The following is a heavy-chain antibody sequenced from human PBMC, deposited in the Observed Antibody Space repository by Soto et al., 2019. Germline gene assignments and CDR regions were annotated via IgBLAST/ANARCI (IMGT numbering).Heavy chain of an antibody. D-gene: IGHD6-13*01. Sequence: QVQLQESGPGLVKPSETLSLTCTVSGGSISSYYWSWIRQPPGKGLEWIGYIYYSGSTNYNPSLKRRVTISVDTSKNQFSLKLSSVTAADTAVYYCARVQGASSWFDSLYGMDVWGQGTTVTVSS. CDR1: GGSISSYY. CDR2: IYYSGST. V-gene: IGHV4-59*01. J-gene: IGHJ6*02. CDR3: ARVQGASSWFDSLYGMDV.